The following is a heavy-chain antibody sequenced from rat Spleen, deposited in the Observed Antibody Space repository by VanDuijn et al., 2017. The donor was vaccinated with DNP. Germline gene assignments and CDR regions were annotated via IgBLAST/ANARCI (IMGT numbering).Heavy chain of an antibody. Sequence: QVQLKESGPGLVQPSQTLSLTCTVSGFSLTSNSVHWVRQFPGKGLEWIAAISSGGNTYYNSALKSRLSISRDTSKSQVFLKMNSLQTDDTAKYFCARQGLRIEGYVMDAWGQGASVTVSS. CDR1: GFSLTSNS. V-gene: IGHV2-6*01. CDR3: ARQGLRIEGYVMDA. J-gene: IGHJ4*01. D-gene: IGHD1-6*01. CDR2: ISSGGNT.